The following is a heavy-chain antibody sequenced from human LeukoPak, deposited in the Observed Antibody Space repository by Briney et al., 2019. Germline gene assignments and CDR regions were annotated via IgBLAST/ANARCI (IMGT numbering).Heavy chain of an antibody. CDR1: GFTFSSYA. J-gene: IGHJ4*02. V-gene: IGHV3-30*04. D-gene: IGHD6-13*01. CDR2: ISYDGSNK. CDR3: AREPSYSNSWYTSCDY. Sequence: GGSLRLSCAASGFTFSSYAMHWVRQAPGKGLEWVAVISYDGSNKYYADSVKGRFTISRDNAKNSLYLLMNSLRAEDTAVYYCAREPSYSNSWYTSCDYWGQGTLVTVSS.